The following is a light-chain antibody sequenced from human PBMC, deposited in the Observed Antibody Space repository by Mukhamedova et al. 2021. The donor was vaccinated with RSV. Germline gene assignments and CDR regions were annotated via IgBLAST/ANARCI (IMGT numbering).Light chain of an antibody. V-gene: IGKV3-15*01. CDR2: GAS. J-gene: IGKJ2*04. CDR1: QSVSSN. CDR3: QQYNYWPPCS. Sequence: VSPGERATLSCRASQSVSSNLAWYQQKPGQAPRLLIYGASTRATGIPARFSGSGSGTEFTLTISSLPSEDFAVYYCQQYNYWPPCS.